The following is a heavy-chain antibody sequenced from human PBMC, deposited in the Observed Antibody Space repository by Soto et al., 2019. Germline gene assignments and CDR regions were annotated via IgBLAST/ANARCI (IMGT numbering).Heavy chain of an antibody. D-gene: IGHD7-27*01. CDR1: GFTFSSYG. CDR2: IWYDGSNK. CDR3: ARDLAPTGDYYYGMDV. Sequence: GGSLRLSSAASGFTFSSYGMHWVRQAPGKGLEWVAVIWYDGSNKYYADSVKGRFTISRDNSKNTLYLQMNSLRAEDTAVYYCARDLAPTGDYYYGMDVWGQGTTVTVPS. J-gene: IGHJ6*02. V-gene: IGHV3-33*01.